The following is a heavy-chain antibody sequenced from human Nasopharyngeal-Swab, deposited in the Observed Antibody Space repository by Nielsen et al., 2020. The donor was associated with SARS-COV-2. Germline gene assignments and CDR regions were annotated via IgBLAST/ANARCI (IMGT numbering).Heavy chain of an antibody. D-gene: IGHD2-2*01. Sequence: ASVKVSCKASGYTFTSYDINWVRQATGQGLEWMGWMNPNSGNTGYAQKFLGRVTMTRDTSTSTVYMELSSLRSEDTAVYYCARESLHCSSTSCFSRQFDYWGQGTLVPVSS. CDR3: ARESLHCSSTSCFSRQFDY. V-gene: IGHV1-8*01. CDR1: GYTFTSYD. CDR2: MNPNSGNT. J-gene: IGHJ4*02.